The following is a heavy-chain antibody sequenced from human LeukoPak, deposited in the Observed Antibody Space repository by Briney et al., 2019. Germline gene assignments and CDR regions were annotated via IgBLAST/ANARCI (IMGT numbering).Heavy chain of an antibody. CDR1: GGSFSGYY. CDR2: INHSGST. J-gene: IGHJ5*02. V-gene: IGHV4-34*01. D-gene: IGHD3-22*01. Sequence: PSETLSLTCAVYGGSFSGYYWSWIRQPPGKGLEWIGEINHSGSTNYNPSLKSRVTISVDTSKNQFSLKLSSVTAADTAVYYCAKAQYYYDSSGYYRFDPWGQGNLVTVSP. CDR3: AKAQYYYDSSGYYRFDP.